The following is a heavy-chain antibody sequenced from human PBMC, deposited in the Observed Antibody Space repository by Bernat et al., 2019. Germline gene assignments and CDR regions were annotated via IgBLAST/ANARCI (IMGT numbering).Heavy chain of an antibody. D-gene: IGHD3-22*01. J-gene: IGHJ4*02. CDR1: GFTFSSYS. CDR2: ISSSSSTI. CDR3: ARGFRGSGYPVYDY. Sequence: EVQLVESGGGLVQPGGSLRLSCAASGFTFSSYSMNWVRQAPGKGLEWVSYISSSSSTIYYADSVKGRFTISRDNAKNSLYLQMNSLRDEDTAVYYCARGFRGSGYPVYDYRGQRTLVTVSS. V-gene: IGHV3-48*02.